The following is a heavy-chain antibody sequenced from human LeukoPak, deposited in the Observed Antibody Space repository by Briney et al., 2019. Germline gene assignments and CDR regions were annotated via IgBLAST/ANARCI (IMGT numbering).Heavy chain of an antibody. V-gene: IGHV1-2*02. CDR1: GYTFTVYY. CDR2: INPNSGGT. D-gene: IGHD6-13*01. J-gene: IGHJ3*02. CDR3: ARGYSSSWYRPNDAFDI. Sequence: GASVKVSCKASGYTFTVYYMHWVRQAPGQGLEWMGWINPNSGGTNYAQKFQGRVTMTRDTSISTAYMELSRLRSDDTAVYYCARGYSSSWYRPNDAFDIWGQGTMVTVSS.